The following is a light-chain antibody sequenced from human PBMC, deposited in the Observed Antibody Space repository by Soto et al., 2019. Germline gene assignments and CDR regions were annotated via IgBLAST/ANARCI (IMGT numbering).Light chain of an antibody. CDR3: QQYGSSGT. J-gene: IGKJ1*01. CDR1: QTVSSGF. Sequence: EIVLTQSPVTLSVSPGERATVSCRASQTVSSGFLAWYQLKPGQAPRLLIYGASNRATGIPDRFSGSGSGTDFTLTISRLEPEDFAVYYCQQYGSSGTFGQGPRWIS. V-gene: IGKV3-20*01. CDR2: GAS.